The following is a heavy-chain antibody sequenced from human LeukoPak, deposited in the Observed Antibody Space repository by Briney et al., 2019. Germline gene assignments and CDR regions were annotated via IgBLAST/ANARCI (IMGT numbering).Heavy chain of an antibody. Sequence: GGSLRLSCAASGFTFSSYWMSWVRQAPGKGLEWVANIKQDGSEKYYVDSVKGRFTISRDNAKNSLYLQMNSLRAEDTAVYYCARGQVLGAAAEHAFDIWGQGTMVTVSS. CDR2: IKQDGSEK. D-gene: IGHD6-13*01. J-gene: IGHJ3*02. CDR1: GFTFSSYW. V-gene: IGHV3-7*01. CDR3: ARGQVLGAAAEHAFDI.